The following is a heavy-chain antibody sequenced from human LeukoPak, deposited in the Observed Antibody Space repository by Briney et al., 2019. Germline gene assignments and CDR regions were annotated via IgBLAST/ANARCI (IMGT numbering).Heavy chain of an antibody. CDR2: AYSRCKGNK. V-gene: IGHV6-1*01. D-gene: IGHD5-24*01. J-gene: IGHJ3*02. CDR3: ARGINSAFDI. CDR1: GDSVSSNSVA. Sequence: SQTLSLTCAISGDSVSSNSVAWNWIRQSPSRGLEWLGRAYSRCKGNKDYAISVKSRININTDTSRNQFSLQLNSVTPEDTAVYYCARGINSAFDIWGQGTMVTVSS.